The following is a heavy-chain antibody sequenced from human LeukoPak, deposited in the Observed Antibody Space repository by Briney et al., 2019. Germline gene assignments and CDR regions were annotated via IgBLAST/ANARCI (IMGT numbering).Heavy chain of an antibody. J-gene: IGHJ3*02. V-gene: IGHV4-59*01. CDR2: IYYSGNT. Sequence: SETLPLTCTVSGGSISSYYWNWIRQPPGKGLEWIGYIYYSGNTNYNPSLKSRVTMSVDTSKNQFSLKLSSVTAADTAVYYCATYYYDGTGYYYRGFHIWGQGTMVTVSS. CDR3: ATYYYDGTGYYYRGFHI. D-gene: IGHD3-22*01. CDR1: GGSISSYY.